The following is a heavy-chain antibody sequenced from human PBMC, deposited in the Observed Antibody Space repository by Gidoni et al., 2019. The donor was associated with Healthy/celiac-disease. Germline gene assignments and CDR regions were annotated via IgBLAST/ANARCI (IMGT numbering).Heavy chain of an antibody. Sequence: QVQLVQSGAEVKKPGSSVKVSCQASGGTFSSYAISWVRQAPGQGLEWMGGIIPIFGTANYAQKFQGRVTITADESTSTAYMELSSLRSEDTAVYYCAISGVYSGYDRDYYYGMDVWGQGTTVTVSS. J-gene: IGHJ6*02. CDR3: AISGVYSGYDRDYYYGMDV. CDR2: IIPIFGTA. D-gene: IGHD5-12*01. CDR1: GGTFSSYA. V-gene: IGHV1-69*01.